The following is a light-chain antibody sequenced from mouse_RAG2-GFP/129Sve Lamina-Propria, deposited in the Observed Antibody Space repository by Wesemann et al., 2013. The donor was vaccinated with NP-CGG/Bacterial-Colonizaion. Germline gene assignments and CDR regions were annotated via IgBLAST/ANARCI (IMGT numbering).Light chain of an antibody. CDR3: QHHYGIPWT. Sequence: DIQMTQSPASLSVSVGETVTITCRASENIYSNLAWYQQKQGKSPQLLVYAATNLADGVPSRFSGSGSGTQYSLKINSLQSEDFGSYYCQHHYGIPWTFGGGTKLEIK. CDR2: AAT. V-gene: IGKV12-46*01. CDR1: ENIYSN. J-gene: IGKJ1*01.